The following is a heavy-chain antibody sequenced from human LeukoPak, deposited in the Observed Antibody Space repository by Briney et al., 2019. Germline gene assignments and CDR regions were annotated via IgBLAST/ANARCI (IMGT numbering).Heavy chain of an antibody. CDR1: GYTFSSYA. J-gene: IGHJ4*02. D-gene: IGHD3-10*01. CDR2: INAGVGNT. CDR3: ARAGRPMIGGVTPLEHFDS. V-gene: IGHV1-3*01. Sequence: GASVKVSCKASGYTFSSYAIHWVRQAPGQGLEWMGWINAGVGNTTYSEKFQDRVTVTRDTPATTAYMELSSLRAEDTAVYYCARAGRPMIGGVTPLEHFDSWGQGTLVTVSS.